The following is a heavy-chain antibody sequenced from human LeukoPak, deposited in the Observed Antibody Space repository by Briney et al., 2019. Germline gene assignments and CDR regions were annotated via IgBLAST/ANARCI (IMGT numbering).Heavy chain of an antibody. V-gene: IGHV1-69*05. J-gene: IGHJ4*02. CDR1: GGTFSSYA. Sequence: SVKVSCKASGGTFSSYAISWVRQAPGQGLEWMGGIIPIFGTANYAQKFQGRVTMTRDTSTSTVYMELSSLRSEDTAVYYCARDGGAYYYGSGSDYWGQGTLVTVSS. D-gene: IGHD3-10*01. CDR2: IIPIFGTA. CDR3: ARDGGAYYYGSGSDY.